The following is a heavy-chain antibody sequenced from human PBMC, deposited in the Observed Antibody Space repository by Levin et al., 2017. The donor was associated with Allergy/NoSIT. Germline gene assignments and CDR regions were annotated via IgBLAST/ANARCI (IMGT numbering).Heavy chain of an antibody. J-gene: IGHJ6*04. D-gene: IGHD7-27*01. V-gene: IGHV3-9*01. CDR1: GFTFGDYA. CDR3: AKDNEWGWDDYGMVG. Sequence: GGSLRLSCAASGFTFGDYAMHWVRQAPGKGLEWVSGISWNSGSIGYADSVKGRFTISRDNAKNSLYLQMNSLRAEDTALYYCAKDNEWGWDDYGMVGWGKGTTVTVS. CDR2: ISWNSGSI.